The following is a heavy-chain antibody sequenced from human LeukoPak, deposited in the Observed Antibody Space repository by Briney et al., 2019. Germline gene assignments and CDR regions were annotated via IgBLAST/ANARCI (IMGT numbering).Heavy chain of an antibody. J-gene: IGHJ5*02. Sequence: GGSLRLSCEASGFYFSAYLMSWVRQAPGKGLEWVANIKQDGSQDFYLDSVKGRFTISRDNGNNSLYLHMTRLSVEDTAVYYCARDLKGFNLWGQGALVTVSS. V-gene: IGHV3-7*04. CDR1: GFYFSAYL. CDR2: IKQDGSQD. CDR3: ARDLKGFNL.